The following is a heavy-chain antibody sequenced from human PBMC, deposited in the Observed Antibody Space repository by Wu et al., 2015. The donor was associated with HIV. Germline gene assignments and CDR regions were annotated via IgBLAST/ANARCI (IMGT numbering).Heavy chain of an antibody. CDR3: ARDAIPVTTEFDF. V-gene: IGHV1-2*02. J-gene: IGHJ4*02. CDR2: INPINGGT. Sequence: QVQLVQSGAEVNEAWGLSEGLLLRPPDTPSPPSYLHWVRQAPGRGLEWMGWINPINGGTIYSENFEGRVILTRDTSTSTAYMELSGLRSDDSAVYFCARDAIPVTTEFDFWGQGTLVSVSP. D-gene: IGHD4-17*01. CDR1: DTPSPPSY.